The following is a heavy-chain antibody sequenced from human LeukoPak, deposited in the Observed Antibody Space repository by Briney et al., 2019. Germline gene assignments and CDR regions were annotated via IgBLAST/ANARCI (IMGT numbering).Heavy chain of an antibody. Sequence: SVKVSCKASGGTFSSYAISWVRQAPGQGLEWMGGIIPIFGTANYAQKFQGRVTITADESTSTAYMELSSLRSEDTAVYYCARVRGGYSYGYERYYFDYWGQGTLVTVSS. J-gene: IGHJ4*02. D-gene: IGHD5-18*01. CDR3: ARVRGGYSYGYERYYFDY. V-gene: IGHV1-69*13. CDR2: IIPIFGTA. CDR1: GGTFSSYA.